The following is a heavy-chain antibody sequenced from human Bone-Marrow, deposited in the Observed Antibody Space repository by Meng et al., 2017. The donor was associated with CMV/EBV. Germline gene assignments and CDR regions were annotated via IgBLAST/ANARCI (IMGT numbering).Heavy chain of an antibody. V-gene: IGHV3-9*01. CDR2: ISWNSGSI. J-gene: IGHJ4*02. CDR1: GFTFDDYA. D-gene: IGHD2-2*01. CDR3: AKGYCSSTSCYLGDY. Sequence: GGSLRLSCAASGFTFDDYAMHWVRQAPGKGLEWVSGISWNSGSIGYADSVKGRFTISRDNAKNSLYLQMNSLRAEDTALYYCAKGYCSSTSCYLGDYWGQGTLVTVSS.